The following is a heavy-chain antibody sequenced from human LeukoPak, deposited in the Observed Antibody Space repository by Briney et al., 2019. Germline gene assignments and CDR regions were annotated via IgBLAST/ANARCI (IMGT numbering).Heavy chain of an antibody. J-gene: IGHJ4*02. Sequence: GGCLRLSCAASGLTFIKYAMSWVRPPPGRGVEWVSAINGSGGSTYFADSLKGRFTISRDNSKNTLYLQMNSLTAQENAVYFCSKVGIWPNPGAWSSGWYVFFYLGEGALVTVSS. CDR3: SKVGIWPNPGAWSSGWYVFFY. D-gene: IGHD6-19*01. V-gene: IGHV3-23*01. CDR1: GLTFIKYA. CDR2: INGSGGST.